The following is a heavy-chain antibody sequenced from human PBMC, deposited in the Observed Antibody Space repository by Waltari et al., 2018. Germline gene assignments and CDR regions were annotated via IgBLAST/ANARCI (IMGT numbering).Heavy chain of an antibody. CDR1: GFTFSSYA. CDR3: ARDGFDY. V-gene: IGHV3-30*04. J-gene: IGHJ4*02. CDR2: ISYDGINK. Sequence: QVQLVESGGGVVQPGRSLRLSCAASGFTFSSYAMHWVRQAPGKGLGWVAVISYDGINKYYAASVKGRFTISRDNSKNTLYLQMNSLRAEDTAVYYCARDGFDYWGQGTLVTVSS.